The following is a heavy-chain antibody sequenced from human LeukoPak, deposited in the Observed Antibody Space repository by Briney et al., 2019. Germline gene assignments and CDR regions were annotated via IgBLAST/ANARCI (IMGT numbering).Heavy chain of an antibody. CDR3: AALDHGHDY. CDR2: INSDGSST. J-gene: IGHJ4*02. Sequence: GGSLRLSCVASGFTFSSYWMHWVRQAPGKGLVWVSRINSDGSSTKCADSVKGRFIISRDNAKNTLYLQMNSLRAENTAVYYCAALDHGHDYWGQGTLVTVSS. V-gene: IGHV3-74*03. CDR1: GFTFSSYW.